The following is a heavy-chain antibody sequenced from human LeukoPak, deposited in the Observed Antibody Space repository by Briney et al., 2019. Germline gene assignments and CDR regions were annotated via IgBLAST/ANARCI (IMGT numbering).Heavy chain of an antibody. CDR3: ASRIAAADNY. J-gene: IGHJ4*02. CDR2: INPNSGGT. V-gene: IGHV1-2*02. Sequence: ASVKVSCKASGGTFSSYAISWVRQAPGQGLEWMGWINPNSGGTNYAQKFQGRVTMTRDTSISTAYMELSRLRSDDTAVYYCASRIAAADNYWGQGTLVTVSS. D-gene: IGHD6-13*01. CDR1: GGTFSSYA.